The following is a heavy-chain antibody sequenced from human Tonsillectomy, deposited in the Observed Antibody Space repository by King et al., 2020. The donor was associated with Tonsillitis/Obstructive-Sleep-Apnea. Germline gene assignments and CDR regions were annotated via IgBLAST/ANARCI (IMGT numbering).Heavy chain of an antibody. Sequence: VQLQESGPGLVKPSQTLSLTCTVSGGSISSGGYYWSWIRQHPGKGLEWIVYIYYSGSTYYNPSLKSRVTISVDTSKNQFSLKLSSVTAADTAVYYCARDQGYSSGWYDAFDIWGQGTMVTVSS. J-gene: IGHJ3*02. CDR1: GGSISSGGYY. CDR3: ARDQGYSSGWYDAFDI. V-gene: IGHV4-31*03. CDR2: IYYSGST. D-gene: IGHD6-19*01.